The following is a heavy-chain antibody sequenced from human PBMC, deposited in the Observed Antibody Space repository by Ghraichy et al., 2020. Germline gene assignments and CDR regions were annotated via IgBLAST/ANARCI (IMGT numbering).Heavy chain of an antibody. CDR3: ARKGVEYCGGDCYEWYFDL. J-gene: IGHJ2*01. CDR1: GGSFSGYY. V-gene: IGHV4-34*01. Sequence: SETLSLTCAVYGGSFSGYYWSWIRQPPGKGLEWIGEINHSGSTNYNPSLKSRVTISVDTSKNQFSLKLSSVTAADTAVYYCARKGVEYCGGDCYEWYFDLWGRGTLVTVSS. D-gene: IGHD2-21*02. CDR2: INHSGST.